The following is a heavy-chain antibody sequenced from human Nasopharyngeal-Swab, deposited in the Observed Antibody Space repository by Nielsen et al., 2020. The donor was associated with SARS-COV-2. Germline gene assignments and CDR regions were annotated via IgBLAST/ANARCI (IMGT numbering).Heavy chain of an antibody. CDR1: GGSISSYY. J-gene: IGHJ4*02. V-gene: IGHV4-39*01. CDR3: ARRGATTMTTSPFDF. Sequence: SETLSLTCTVSGGSISSYYWGWIRQPPGKGLEWIGSIYYSGSTYYNPSLKSRVTISVDTSKNQFSLKLSSVTAADTAVYYCARRGATTMTTSPFDFWGQGTLVTVSS. CDR2: IYYSGST. D-gene: IGHD4-11*01.